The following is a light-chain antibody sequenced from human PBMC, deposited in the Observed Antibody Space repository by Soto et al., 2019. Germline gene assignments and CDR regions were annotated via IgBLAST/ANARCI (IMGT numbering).Light chain of an antibody. Sequence: QSALTQPASVSGSPGQSITISCTGTSRDVGGYNYVSWYQQHPGKAPKLMIYEVSNRPSGVSNRFSGSKSGNTASLTISGLQAEDEADYYCSSYTRSNTVVFGGGTKVTVL. CDR2: EVS. J-gene: IGLJ2*01. CDR3: SSYTRSNTVV. CDR1: SRDVGGYNY. V-gene: IGLV2-14*01.